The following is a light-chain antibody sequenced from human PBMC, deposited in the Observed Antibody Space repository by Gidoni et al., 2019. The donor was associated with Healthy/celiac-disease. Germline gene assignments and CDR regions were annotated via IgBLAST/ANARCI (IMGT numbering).Light chain of an antibody. CDR2: LGS. V-gene: IGKV2-28*01. CDR3: MQALQTIT. Sequence: IVMTQSPLSLPVTPGEPASISCRSSQSLLHSNGYNYLDWYLQKPGQSPQLLIYLGSNRASGVPDMFSGSGSGTDFTLKISRVEAEDVGFYYCMQALQTITFGQGTRLEIK. CDR1: QSLLHSNGYNY. J-gene: IGKJ5*01.